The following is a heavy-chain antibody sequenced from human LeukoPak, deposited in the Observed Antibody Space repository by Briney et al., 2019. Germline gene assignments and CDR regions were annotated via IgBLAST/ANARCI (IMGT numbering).Heavy chain of an antibody. CDR3: ARGVLATFDY. J-gene: IGHJ4*02. V-gene: IGHV3-21*01. Sequence: VSSIITSSIYIYYADSLKRRFTISRDNSKNSLYLQMNSLRAEDTAVYYCARGVLATFDYWGQGTLVTVSS. CDR2: IITSSIYI. D-gene: IGHD3-3*01.